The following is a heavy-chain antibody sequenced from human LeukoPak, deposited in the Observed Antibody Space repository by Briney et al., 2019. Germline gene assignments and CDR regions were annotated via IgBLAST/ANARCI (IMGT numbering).Heavy chain of an antibody. CDR1: GFTFDDYA. CDR2: ISWDGGST. J-gene: IGHJ4*02. D-gene: IGHD6-13*01. Sequence: HPGGSLRLSCAASGFTFDDYAMHWVRQAPGKGLEWVSLISWDGGSTYYADSVKGRFSISRDNSKKSLYLHMNSLRAEDTALHYCAKGTSSWHEFDYWGQGTLVTASS. CDR3: AKGTSSWHEFDY. V-gene: IGHV3-43D*03.